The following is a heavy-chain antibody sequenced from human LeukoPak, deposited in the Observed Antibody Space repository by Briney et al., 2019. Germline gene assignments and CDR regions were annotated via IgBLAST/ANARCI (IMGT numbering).Heavy chain of an antibody. J-gene: IGHJ4*02. Sequence: GGSLRLSCEASGFTFSNFAMNWVRQAPGKGLEWISFICSGGTTISYAESVRGRFTISRDNARNSLFLQMNSLRVEDTAVYYCARDLMPYVDPEYFDHWGQGTLVTVSS. D-gene: IGHD3-9*01. CDR2: ICSGGTTI. CDR1: GFTFSNFA. V-gene: IGHV3-48*03. CDR3: ARDLMPYVDPEYFDH.